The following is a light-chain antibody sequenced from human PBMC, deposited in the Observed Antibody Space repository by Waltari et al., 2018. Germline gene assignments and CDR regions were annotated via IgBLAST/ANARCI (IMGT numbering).Light chain of an antibody. CDR3: QQRSSWPLT. V-gene: IGKV3-11*01. CDR1: QSVGNS. CDR2: DAS. Sequence: DIVLTQSPVTLSLSPGDRATLSCRASQSVGNSLAWYQLKPGQAPTLLIYDASTKATGIPARFSGSGSGTDFTLTITYLAPEDFAVYYCQQRSSWPLTFGGGTTVEIK. J-gene: IGKJ4*01.